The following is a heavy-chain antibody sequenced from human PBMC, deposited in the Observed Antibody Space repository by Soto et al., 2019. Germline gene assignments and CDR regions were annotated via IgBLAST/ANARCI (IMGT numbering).Heavy chain of an antibody. CDR1: GFTFSSYW. V-gene: IGHV3-7*03. CDR2: IKQDGSEK. D-gene: IGHD6-19*01. Sequence: GVSLRLSCAASGFTFSSYWMSWVRQAPGKGLEWVANIKQDGSEKYYVDSVKGRFTISRDNAKNSLYLQMNSLRAEDTAVYYCARDGSSSGWPLDYWGQGTLVTVSS. CDR3: ARDGSSSGWPLDY. J-gene: IGHJ4*02.